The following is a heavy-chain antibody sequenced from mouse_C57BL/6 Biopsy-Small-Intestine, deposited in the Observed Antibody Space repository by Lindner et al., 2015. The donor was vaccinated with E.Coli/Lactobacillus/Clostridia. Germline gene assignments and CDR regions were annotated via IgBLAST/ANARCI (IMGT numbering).Heavy chain of an antibody. CDR1: GYTFTSYG. V-gene: IGHV1-81*01. CDR3: ARQTAQDYYSMDY. CDR2: FILEVVIL. Sequence: VQLQESGAELARPGASVKLSCKASGYTFTSYGLTWVKQRTGQGLEWLERFILEVVILTTNEKFKGKATLTADKSSSTAYMDLRSLTSEDSAVYFCARQTAQDYYSMDYWGQGTSVTVSS. D-gene: IGHD3-2*02. J-gene: IGHJ4*01.